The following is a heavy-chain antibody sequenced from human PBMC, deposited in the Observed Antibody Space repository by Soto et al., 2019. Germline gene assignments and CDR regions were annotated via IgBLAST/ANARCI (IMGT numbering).Heavy chain of an antibody. CDR2: ISAYNGNT. CDR1: GYTFTSYG. V-gene: IGHV1-18*01. J-gene: IGHJ4*02. D-gene: IGHD3-10*01. Sequence: ASVKVSCKASGYTFTSYGISWVRQAPGQGLEWMGWISAYNGNTNYAQKLQGRVTMTTDTSTSTAYMELRSLRSDDTAVYYCARVGVSGSGSPRPNFAYWGQGTLVTVSS. CDR3: ARVGVSGSGSPRPNFAY.